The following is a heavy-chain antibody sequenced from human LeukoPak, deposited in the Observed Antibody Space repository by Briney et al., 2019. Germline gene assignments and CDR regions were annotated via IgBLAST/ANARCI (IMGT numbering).Heavy chain of an antibody. CDR2: IKQDGSEK. V-gene: IGHV3-7*04. Sequence: GGSLRLSCAASGFTLSSYWMSWVRQAPGKGLEWVANIKQDGSEKYYVDSVKGRFTISRDNAKNSLYLQMNSLRAEDTAVYYCARDGQQLGFWGQGTLVTVSS. J-gene: IGHJ4*02. D-gene: IGHD6-13*01. CDR3: ARDGQQLGF. CDR1: GFTLSSYW.